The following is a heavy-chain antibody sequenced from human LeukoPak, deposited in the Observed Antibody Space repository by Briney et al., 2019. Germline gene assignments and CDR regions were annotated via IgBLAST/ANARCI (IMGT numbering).Heavy chain of an antibody. CDR1: GYTFTSYG. J-gene: IGHJ4*02. Sequence: ASVKVSCKASGYTFTSYGISWVRQAPGQGLEWMGGIIPIFGTANYAQKFQGRVTITADKSTSTAYMELSSLRSEDTAVYYCARASKKEWLSPFDYWGQGTLVTVSS. D-gene: IGHD3-3*01. CDR2: IIPIFGTA. V-gene: IGHV1-69*06. CDR3: ARASKKEWLSPFDY.